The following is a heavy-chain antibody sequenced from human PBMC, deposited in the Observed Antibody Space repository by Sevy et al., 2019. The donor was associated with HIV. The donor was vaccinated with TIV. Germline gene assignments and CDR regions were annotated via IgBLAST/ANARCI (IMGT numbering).Heavy chain of an antibody. J-gene: IGHJ5*02. D-gene: IGHD6-19*01. CDR3: TRDPTEGIAVAGNWYDP. CDR1: GFTFVDYA. V-gene: IGHV3-49*03. Sequence: GGSLRLSCKASGFTFVDYAMSWFRQAPGKGLEWVGFIRKKAYDGTTEYAGSVKGRFTISRDDSKSIAYLQMNSLKTEDTAGYYCTRDPTEGIAVAGNWYDPWGQGTLVTVSS. CDR2: IRKKAYDGTT.